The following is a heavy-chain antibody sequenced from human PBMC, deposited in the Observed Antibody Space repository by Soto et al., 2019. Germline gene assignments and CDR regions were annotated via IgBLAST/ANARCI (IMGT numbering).Heavy chain of an antibody. D-gene: IGHD3-3*01. J-gene: IGHJ4*02. V-gene: IGHV3-23*01. CDR1: GFTFSSYG. CDR2: ISGSGGST. CDR3: AKITIFGVVITPTTDY. Sequence: PGGFLRLSCAASGFTFSSYGMSWVRQAPGKGLEWVSAISGSGGSTYYADSVKGRFTISRDNSKNTLYLQMNSLRAEDTAVYYCAKITIFGVVITPTTDYWGQGTLVTVFS.